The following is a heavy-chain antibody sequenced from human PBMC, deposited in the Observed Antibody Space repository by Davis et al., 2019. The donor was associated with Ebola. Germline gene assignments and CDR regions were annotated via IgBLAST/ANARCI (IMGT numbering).Heavy chain of an antibody. CDR3: ARVGGNIIGGVIGY. CDR1: GFTFSSYS. D-gene: IGHD3-16*01. Sequence: GESLKISCAASGFTFSSYSMNWVRQAPGKGLEWVSSISSSSSYIYYADSVKGRFTISRDNAKKSLYLQMSNLRAEDTAVYYCARVGGNIIGGVIGYWGQGTLVTVSS. V-gene: IGHV3-21*01. J-gene: IGHJ4*02. CDR2: ISSSSSYI.